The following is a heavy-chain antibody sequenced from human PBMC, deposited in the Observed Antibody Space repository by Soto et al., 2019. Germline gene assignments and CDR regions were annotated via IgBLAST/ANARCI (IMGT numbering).Heavy chain of an antibody. V-gene: IGHV3-21*01. CDR1: GFTFSSYS. CDR3: ARGPDIVVVPAAMILRYYFAY. D-gene: IGHD2-2*01. Sequence: GGSLRLSCAASGFTFSSYSMNWVRQAPGKGLEWVSSISSSSSYIYYADSVKGRFTISRDNAKNSLYLQMNSLRAEDTAVYYCARGPDIVVVPAAMILRYYFAYWGQGTLVTVSS. J-gene: IGHJ4*02. CDR2: ISSSSSYI.